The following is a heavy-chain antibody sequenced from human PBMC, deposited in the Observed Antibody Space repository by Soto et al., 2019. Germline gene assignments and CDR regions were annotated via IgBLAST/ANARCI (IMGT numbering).Heavy chain of an antibody. CDR1: GLTFSSDS. CDR2: ISSSSSYI. Sequence: EVQLVESGGGLVKPGGSLRLSCAASGLTFSSDSMKWVRQAPGKGLEWVSSISSSSSYIYYADSVKGRFTISRDNAKNSLYLQMNSLRADDTTVYYCARRLVGATTGWVDSWGQGTLVTVSS. J-gene: IGHJ4*02. V-gene: IGHV3-21*01. CDR3: ARRLVGATTGWVDS. D-gene: IGHD1-26*01.